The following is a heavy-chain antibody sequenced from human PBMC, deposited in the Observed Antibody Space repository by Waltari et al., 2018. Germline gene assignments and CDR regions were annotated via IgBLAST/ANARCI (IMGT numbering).Heavy chain of an antibody. CDR2: INSESTYI. D-gene: IGHD2-2*01. J-gene: IGHJ5*01. CDR3: ARGMGSSWFYS. CDR1: SFAFSGEN. V-gene: IGHV3-21*05. Sequence: VPLVESGGGLVQPGGSLSLSCADCSFAFSGENMNWVRQAPGKGLKWLSYINSESTYIVYADSVKGRFTISRDNAKKSLYLQMNGLRAEDTAVYYCARGMGSSWFYSWGQGTLVTVSS.